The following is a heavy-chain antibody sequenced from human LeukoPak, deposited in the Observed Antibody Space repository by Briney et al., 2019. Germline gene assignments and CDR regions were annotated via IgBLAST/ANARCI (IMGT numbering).Heavy chain of an antibody. V-gene: IGHV1-69*13. CDR1: GYTFTSYG. CDR3: VLDRDIVVVPAALLGY. J-gene: IGHJ4*02. CDR2: IIPIFGTA. Sequence: GASAKVSCKASGYTFTSYGISWVRQAPGQGLEWMGGIIPIFGTANYAQKFQGRVTITADESTSTAYMELSSLRSEDTAVYYCVLDRDIVVVPAALLGYWGQGTLVTVSS. D-gene: IGHD2-2*01.